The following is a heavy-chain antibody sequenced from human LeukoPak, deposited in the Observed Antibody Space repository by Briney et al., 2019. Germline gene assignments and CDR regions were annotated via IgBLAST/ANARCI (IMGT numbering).Heavy chain of an antibody. D-gene: IGHD5-12*01. CDR1: GFTFGNYG. CDR3: ARAMRSGYDY. CDR2: ISSSSDAI. V-gene: IGHV3-48*02. J-gene: IGHJ4*02. Sequence: GGSLRLSCAASGFTFGNYGMNWVRQAPGKGLEWVSYISSSSDAIYYADSVKGRFTISRDNAKNSLYLEMKSLRDEDTAVYYCARAMRSGYDYWGQGTLVIVSS.